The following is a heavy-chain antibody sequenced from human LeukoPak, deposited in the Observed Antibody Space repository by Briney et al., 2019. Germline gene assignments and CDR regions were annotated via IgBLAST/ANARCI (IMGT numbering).Heavy chain of an antibody. J-gene: IGHJ5*02. CDR1: GDSVSSNSAT. V-gene: IGHV6-1*01. CDR2: TYYRSKWHN. Sequence: SQTLSLTCAISGDSVSSNSATWNWIRQSPSRGLEWLGRTYYRSKWHNDYAASVKGRITINSDTSKNQLSLEVNSVTPEDTAVYYCSRVQTQSGWFDPWGQGTLVTVSS. D-gene: IGHD4-23*01. CDR3: SRVQTQSGWFDP.